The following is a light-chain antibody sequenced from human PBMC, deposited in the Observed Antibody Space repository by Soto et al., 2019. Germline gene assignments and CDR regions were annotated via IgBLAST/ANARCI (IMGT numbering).Light chain of an antibody. V-gene: IGKV3-20*01. CDR3: HQYGTSPQT. CDR1: QSVGNNF. J-gene: IGKJ1*01. CDR2: DAS. Sequence: EIVLTQSPDTLSLSPGERATLSCRASQSVGNNFLAWYQQKPGQAPTLLIYDASSRASGLPDRLSGSGSETDFTLTVSRLELEDFAVYFCHQYGTSPQTFGQGTKVDIK.